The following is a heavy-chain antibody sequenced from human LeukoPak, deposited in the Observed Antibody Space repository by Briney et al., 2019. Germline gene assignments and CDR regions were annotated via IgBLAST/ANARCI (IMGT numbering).Heavy chain of an antibody. J-gene: IGHJ3*02. CDR1: GFTFSSYA. D-gene: IGHD3-22*01. Sequence: PGGSLRLSCAASGFTFSSYAMSWVRQAPGKGLEWVSAISGSGGSTYYADSVKGRFTISRDNSKNTLYLQMNSLRAEDTAVYYCAKDFGEDYHDSSGFGTYDAFDIWGQGTMVTVSS. CDR2: ISGSGGST. CDR3: AKDFGEDYHDSSGFGTYDAFDI. V-gene: IGHV3-23*01.